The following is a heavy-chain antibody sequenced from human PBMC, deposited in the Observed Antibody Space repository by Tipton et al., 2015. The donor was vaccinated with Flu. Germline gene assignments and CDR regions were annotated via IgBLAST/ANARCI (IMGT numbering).Heavy chain of an antibody. Sequence: TLSLTCTVSGDSISTTIYYWGWVRQPPGKGLEWIGSIYYSGTTYYNPSLKSRVTISVDTSRNQFSLNLKSVTAADTAVYYCARDRGWPASLDYWGQGIPVTVSS. CDR2: IYYSGTT. D-gene: IGHD3-10*01. CDR1: GDSISTTIYY. V-gene: IGHV4-39*07. CDR3: ARDRGWPASLDY. J-gene: IGHJ4*02.